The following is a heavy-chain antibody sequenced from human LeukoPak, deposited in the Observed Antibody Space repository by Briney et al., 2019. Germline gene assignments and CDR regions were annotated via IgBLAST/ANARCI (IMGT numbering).Heavy chain of an antibody. J-gene: IGHJ6*02. Sequence: ASVKVSCKASGYIFSRYAIHWVRQAPGQGLEWMGWINTNTGNPTYAQGFTGRFVFSLDTSVSTAYLQISSLKAEDTAVYYCARDRDSSGWPFYYYGMDVWGQGTTVTVSS. CDR3: ARDRDSSGWPFYYYGMDV. CDR2: INTNTGNP. V-gene: IGHV7-4-1*02. D-gene: IGHD6-19*01. CDR1: GYIFSRYA.